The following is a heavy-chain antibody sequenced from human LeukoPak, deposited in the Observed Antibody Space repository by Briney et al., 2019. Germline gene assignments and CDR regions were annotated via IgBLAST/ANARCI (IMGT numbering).Heavy chain of an antibody. J-gene: IGHJ4*02. CDR3: AKDGVWYSSGQFYFDC. V-gene: IGHV3-23*01. CDR1: GFTFSSYA. D-gene: IGHD6-19*01. Sequence: GGSLRLSCAASGFTFSSYAMTWVRQAPGKGLKWVSAISYSGDSTYYADSVKGRFTISRDNSKNTLYLQMSSLRAEDTAVYFCAKDGVWYSSGQFYFDCWGQGTLVTVSS. CDR2: ISYSGDST.